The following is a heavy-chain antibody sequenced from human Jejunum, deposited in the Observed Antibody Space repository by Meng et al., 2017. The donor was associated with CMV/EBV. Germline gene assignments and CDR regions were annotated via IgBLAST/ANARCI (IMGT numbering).Heavy chain of an antibody. CDR3: AREGYQRWFDP. D-gene: IGHD6-25*01. CDR2: ISSSNTYI. CDR1: GFTFHDYT. Sequence: CAASGFTFHDYTMNWVRQAPGKGLEWVSSISSSNTYIYYADSVKGRFTISRDNAKNSLYLQMNNLRADDTAVYYCAREGYQRWFDPWGQGTLVTVSS. V-gene: IGHV3-21*01. J-gene: IGHJ5*02.